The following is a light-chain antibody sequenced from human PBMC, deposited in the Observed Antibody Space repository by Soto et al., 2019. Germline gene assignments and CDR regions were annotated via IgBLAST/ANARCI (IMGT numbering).Light chain of an antibody. CDR2: KAS. V-gene: IGKV1-5*03. Sequence: DIHMTQSPSTLSASVGDRVTITCRASQSISSWLAWYQQKPGKAPNLLIYKASSLESGVPSRFSGSGSGTEFTLTISSLQPDDFATYYCQHYNSYPLTFGGGTKVEIK. CDR3: QHYNSYPLT. CDR1: QSISSW. J-gene: IGKJ4*01.